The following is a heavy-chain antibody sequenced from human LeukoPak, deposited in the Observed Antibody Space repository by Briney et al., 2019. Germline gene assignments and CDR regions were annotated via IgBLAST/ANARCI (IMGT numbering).Heavy chain of an antibody. D-gene: IGHD3-9*01. J-gene: IGHJ3*02. V-gene: IGHV3-21*01. Sequence: GGSLRLSCAASGFTLSSYSMNWVRQAPGKGLVWVSSISSSGTYVYYADSVKGRFTISRDNAKNSLSLQMNSLRADDAAVYYCARASSKQLAGYLPDGFDIWGQGTMVTVSS. CDR2: ISSSGTYV. CDR3: ARASSKQLAGYLPDGFDI. CDR1: GFTLSSYS.